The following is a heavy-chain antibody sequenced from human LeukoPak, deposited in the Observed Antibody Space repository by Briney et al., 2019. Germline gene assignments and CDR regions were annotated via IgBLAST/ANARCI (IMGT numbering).Heavy chain of an antibody. Sequence: SETLSLTCTVSGGSISSYYWSCIRQPPGKGLEWIGYVFHSGSTNYNPSLKSRVTISVDTSKNQFSLKLTYVTAADTAVYYCARDSSGYYRIDYWGQGTLVTVSS. CDR1: GGSISSYY. D-gene: IGHD3-22*01. J-gene: IGHJ4*02. V-gene: IGHV4-59*08. CDR2: VFHSGST. CDR3: ARDSSGYYRIDY.